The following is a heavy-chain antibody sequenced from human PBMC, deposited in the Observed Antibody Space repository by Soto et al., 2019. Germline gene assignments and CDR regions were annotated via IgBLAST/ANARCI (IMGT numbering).Heavy chain of an antibody. CDR2: IYYSGST. Sequence: SETLSLTCTVSGGSISSSSYYWGWIRQPPGKGLEWIGSIYYSGSTYYNPSLKSRVTISVDTSKNQFSLKLSSVTAADTAVYYCARHPQRITIFGVVLRVDIWGQGTMVTVSS. V-gene: IGHV4-39*01. J-gene: IGHJ3*02. CDR3: ARHPQRITIFGVVLRVDI. CDR1: GGSISSSSYY. D-gene: IGHD3-3*01.